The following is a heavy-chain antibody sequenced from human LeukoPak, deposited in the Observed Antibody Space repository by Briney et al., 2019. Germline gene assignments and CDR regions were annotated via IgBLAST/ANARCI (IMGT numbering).Heavy chain of an antibody. D-gene: IGHD6-19*01. CDR3: GYSSGWIFDY. V-gene: IGHV3-7*01. CDR1: GFTFSSYW. CDR2: IKQDGSEK. Sequence: PGGSLRLSCAASGFTFSSYWMSWVRQAPGKGLEWVANIKQDGSEKHYVDSVKGRFTISRDNAKNSLYLQMNSLRGEDTAVYYCGYSSGWIFDYWGQGTQVTVSS. J-gene: IGHJ4*02.